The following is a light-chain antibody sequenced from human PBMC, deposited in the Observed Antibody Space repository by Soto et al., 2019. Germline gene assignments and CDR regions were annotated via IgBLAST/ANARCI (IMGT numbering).Light chain of an antibody. V-gene: IGKV4-1*01. CDR2: WAS. CDR1: QSVLYSSNNKNY. Sequence: DIVLTQSPVYLPVTPGEPASISCRSSQSVLYSSNNKNYLAWYQQKPGQPPKLLIYWASTRESGVPDRFSGSGSGTDFTLTISSLQAEDVAVYYCQQYYSTLWTFGQGTKVDIK. CDR3: QQYYSTLWT. J-gene: IGKJ1*01.